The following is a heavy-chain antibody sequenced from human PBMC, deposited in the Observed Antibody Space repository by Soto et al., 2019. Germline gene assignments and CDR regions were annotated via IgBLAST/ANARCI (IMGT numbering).Heavy chain of an antibody. Sequence: QVQLVQSGAEVKKTGASLRLSCKASGYTFTTYYIHWVRQAPGQGLVWMGIINPGGGSTTYAQKLQXXVTLTTDTSTSTVYMELKSLRSEDTAVYYCARANTYNRLDYWGQGTLVTVSS. V-gene: IGHV1-46*04. CDR1: GYTFTTYY. CDR3: ARANTYNRLDY. D-gene: IGHD1-1*01. CDR2: INPGGGST. J-gene: IGHJ4*02.